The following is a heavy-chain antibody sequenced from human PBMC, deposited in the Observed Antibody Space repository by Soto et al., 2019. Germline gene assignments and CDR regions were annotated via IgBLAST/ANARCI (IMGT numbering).Heavy chain of an antibody. CDR1: GGSISSGGYS. D-gene: IGHD4-4*01. CDR2: IYHSGST. V-gene: IGHV4-30-2*01. J-gene: IGHJ3*02. CDR3: ARETVTGDAFDI. Sequence: PSETLSLTCAFSGGSISSGGYSLSWIRQPPGKGLEWIGYIYHSGSTYYNPSLKSRVTISVDRSKNQFSLKLSSVTAADTAVYYCARETVTGDAFDIWGQGAMVTVSS.